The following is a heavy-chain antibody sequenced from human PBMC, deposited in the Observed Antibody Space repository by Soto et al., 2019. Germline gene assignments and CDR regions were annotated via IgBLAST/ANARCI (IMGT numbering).Heavy chain of an antibody. J-gene: IGHJ4*02. CDR3: ARGYSASSQSDS. Sequence: QVQLVQSGAEVKKPGSSVKVSCKASGGTFSSYGISWVRQAPGQGLGWMGGIIPMFGTTNYAQKFQGRVTITADKSTSTAYMELSSLRLEDTAVYYCARGYSASSQSDSWGQGTLVTVSS. CDR2: IIPMFGTT. V-gene: IGHV1-69*06. CDR1: GGTFSSYG. D-gene: IGHD1-26*01.